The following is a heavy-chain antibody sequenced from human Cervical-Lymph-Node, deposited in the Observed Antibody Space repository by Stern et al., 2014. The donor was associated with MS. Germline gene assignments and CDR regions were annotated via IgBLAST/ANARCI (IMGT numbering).Heavy chain of an antibody. CDR3: ARDDGRWALITMIVLDN. J-gene: IGHJ4*02. CDR2: ISAYNGDT. V-gene: IGHV1-18*01. D-gene: IGHD3-22*01. CDR1: GYTFSNHG. Sequence: QVQLVQSGAELKKPGASVQVSCKASGYTFSNHGISWVRQAPGHGLEWMGWISAYNGDTKSGQRFQGRVTMTTDTSTNTAYMELRSLRSDDTAVYYCARDDGRWALITMIVLDNWGQGTLVTVSS.